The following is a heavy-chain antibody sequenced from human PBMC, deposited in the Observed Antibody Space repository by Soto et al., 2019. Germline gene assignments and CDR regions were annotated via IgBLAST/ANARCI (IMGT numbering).Heavy chain of an antibody. Sequence: EVQLVESGGGLVQPGGSLRLSCAASGFTFSSYWMSWVRQAPGKGLEWVANIKQDGSEKYYVDSVKGRFTISRDNAKNSLYLQMNSLRAEDTAVYYCARVPSGNSDFFYFDYWGQGTLVTVSS. CDR1: GFTFSSYW. V-gene: IGHV3-7*01. J-gene: IGHJ4*02. CDR3: ARVPSGNSDFFYFDY. CDR2: IKQDGSEK. D-gene: IGHD3-3*01.